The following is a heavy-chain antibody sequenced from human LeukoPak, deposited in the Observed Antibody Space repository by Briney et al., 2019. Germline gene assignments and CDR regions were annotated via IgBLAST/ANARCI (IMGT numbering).Heavy chain of an antibody. Sequence: GASVKVSCKASGYTFIDYYIHWVRRAPGQGLEFLGWISTDSGGTNYPQKFQGRVTLTRDTSISTAYMELSRLRSDDTPVYYCVTLGATIFYYWGQGTLVTVSS. CDR3: VTLGATIFYY. J-gene: IGHJ4*02. CDR2: ISTDSGGT. V-gene: IGHV1-2*02. CDR1: GYTFIDYY. D-gene: IGHD1-26*01.